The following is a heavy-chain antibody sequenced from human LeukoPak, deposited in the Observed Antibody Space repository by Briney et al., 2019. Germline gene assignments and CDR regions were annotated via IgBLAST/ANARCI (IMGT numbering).Heavy chain of an antibody. CDR2: IYYSGST. D-gene: IGHD3-10*01. CDR3: ARLRRPGRASHWYFDL. J-gene: IGHJ2*01. Sequence: SQTLSLTCTVSGGSISSGDYYWSWIRQPPGKGLEWIGYIYYSGSTYYNPSLKSRVTISVDTSKNQFSLKLSSVTAADTAVYYCARLRRPGRASHWYFDLWGRGTLVTVSS. V-gene: IGHV4-30-4*01. CDR1: GGSISSGDYY.